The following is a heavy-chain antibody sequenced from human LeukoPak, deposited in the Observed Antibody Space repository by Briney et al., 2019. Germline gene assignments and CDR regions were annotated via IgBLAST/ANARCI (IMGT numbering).Heavy chain of an antibody. CDR1: GFTFSSYS. J-gene: IGHJ5*02. D-gene: IGHD3-22*01. Sequence: GGSLRLSCAASGFTFSSYSMNWVRQAPGKGLEWVSSISSSSSYIYYADSVKGRFTISRDNAMNSLFLQMNSLRAEDTAVYYCARDLGQYYDTSDNWFDPWGQGTLVTVSS. CDR2: ISSSSSYI. CDR3: ARDLGQYYDTSDNWFDP. V-gene: IGHV3-21*01.